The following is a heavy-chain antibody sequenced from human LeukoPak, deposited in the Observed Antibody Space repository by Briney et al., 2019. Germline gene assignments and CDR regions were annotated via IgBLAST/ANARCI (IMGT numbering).Heavy chain of an antibody. D-gene: IGHD1-26*01. CDR1: GGSISSYS. J-gene: IGHJ4*02. V-gene: IGHV4-4*07. CDR3: VIFIMGTITTDY. Sequence: PSETLSLTCTVSGGSISSYSWSWMRQPAGKGLEWIGRIYPRESPNYNPSLKSRVIMSVDTSKNQFSLNLSSVTATAVYYCVIFIMGTITTDYWGQGTLVTVSS. CDR2: IYPRESP.